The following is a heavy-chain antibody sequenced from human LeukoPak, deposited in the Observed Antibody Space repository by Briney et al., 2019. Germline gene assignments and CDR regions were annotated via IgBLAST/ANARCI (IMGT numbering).Heavy chain of an antibody. CDR3: TRQNCTGGSCSYVNC. CDR2: IRTKTRNYAA. D-gene: IGHD2-8*02. V-gene: IGHV3-73*01. Sequence: GGSLKLSCAASGFTFSDSYMHWVRQASGKGLEWVGLIRTKTRNYAATYAESVKGRFTISRDDSKNTAYLQMNSLKMEDTAVYYCTRQNCTGGSCSYVNCWGQGTLVTVSS. CDR1: GFTFSDSY. J-gene: IGHJ4*02.